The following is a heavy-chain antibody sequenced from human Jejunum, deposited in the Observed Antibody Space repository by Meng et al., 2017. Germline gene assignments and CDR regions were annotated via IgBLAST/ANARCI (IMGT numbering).Heavy chain of an antibody. D-gene: IGHD6-19*01. Sequence: QVQLQESGPGLVKPSETLSLTCTFSGGSIRSFYWNWIRQPDGKGLEWIGRIYSTGVTNDNPSLKSRVTMSADTSKNQLYLSMTSVTAADTATYYCARDAGTTGWSWHFELWGRGTLVTVSS. CDR2: IYSTGVT. CDR3: ARDAGTTGWSWHFEL. V-gene: IGHV4-4*07. CDR1: GGSIRSFY. J-gene: IGHJ2*01.